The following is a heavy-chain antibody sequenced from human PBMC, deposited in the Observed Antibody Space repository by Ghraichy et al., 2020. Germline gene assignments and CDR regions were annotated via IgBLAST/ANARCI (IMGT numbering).Heavy chain of an antibody. J-gene: IGHJ4*02. CDR3: ARYSYGDQILDY. CDR2: IYYSGST. Sequence: SETLSLTCTVSGGSISSYYWSWIRQPPGKGLEWIGYIYYSGSTNYNPSLKSRVTISVDTSKNQFSLKLSSVTAADTAVYYCARYSYGDQILDYWGQGTLVTVSS. V-gene: IGHV4-59*08. D-gene: IGHD4-17*01. CDR1: GGSISSYY.